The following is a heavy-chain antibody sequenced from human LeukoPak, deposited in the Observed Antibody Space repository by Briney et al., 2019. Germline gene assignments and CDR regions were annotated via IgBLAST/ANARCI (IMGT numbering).Heavy chain of an antibody. CDR1: GGSISSGGYY. D-gene: IGHD1-26*01. CDR2: IYYSGST. Sequence: SQTLSLTCTVSGGSISSGGYYWSWIRQYSGKGLEWLGYIYYSGSTHYNPSLKSRVTISVDKAKNQFSLKMRSVTAADTAVYYCARDRLATGGMDVWGQGTTVTVSS. J-gene: IGHJ6*02. CDR3: ARDRLATGGMDV. V-gene: IGHV4-31*03.